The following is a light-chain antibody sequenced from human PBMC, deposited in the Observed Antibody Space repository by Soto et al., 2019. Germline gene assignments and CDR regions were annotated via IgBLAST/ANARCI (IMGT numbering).Light chain of an antibody. Sequence: DIQLTQSPSFPSASVGDRVTITCRASQDISSFLAWYQQKAGKAPKLLIFAASTLQSGVPSRFSGSGSGTEFTLTISSLQPEDFATYYCQQLKTYPRTFGQGTKLEIK. V-gene: IGKV1-9*01. CDR2: AAS. CDR3: QQLKTYPRT. J-gene: IGKJ2*01. CDR1: QDISSF.